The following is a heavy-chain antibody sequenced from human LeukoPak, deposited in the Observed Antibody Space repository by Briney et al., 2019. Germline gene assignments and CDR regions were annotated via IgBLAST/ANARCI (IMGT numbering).Heavy chain of an antibody. J-gene: IGHJ4*02. V-gene: IGHV3-30*02. CDR3: ARRYCSSTSCLFDY. D-gene: IGHD2-2*01. CDR2: IRYDGSDK. CDR1: GFTFSTYG. Sequence: GGSLRLSCSASGFTFSTYGMHWVRQAPGKGLEWVAFIRYDGSDKYYADSVKGRFTISRDNSKNTLYLQMNSLRAEDTAVYYCARRYCSSTSCLFDYWGQGTLVTVSS.